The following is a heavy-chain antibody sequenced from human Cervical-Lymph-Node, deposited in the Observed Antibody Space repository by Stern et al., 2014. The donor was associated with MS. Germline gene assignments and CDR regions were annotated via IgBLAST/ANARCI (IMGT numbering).Heavy chain of an antibody. CDR3: ARILDYGDFEDY. J-gene: IGHJ4*02. CDR2: IYPGDSDT. CDR1: GYTFTSYW. V-gene: IGHV5-51*01. Sequence: VQLGQSGAEVKKPGESLKISCRGSGYTFTSYWIGWVRQMPGKGLEGMGIIYPGDSDTRYSPSFQGQVIISADKVNSTAYLQWDSLKASDSAMYYCARILDYGDFEDYWGQGTLVTVSS. D-gene: IGHD4-17*01.